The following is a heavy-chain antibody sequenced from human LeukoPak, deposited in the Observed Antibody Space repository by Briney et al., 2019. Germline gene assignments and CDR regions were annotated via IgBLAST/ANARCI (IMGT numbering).Heavy chain of an antibody. V-gene: IGHV3-7*01. CDR1: GFTFSSSW. J-gene: IGHJ4*02. CDR2: IKEDGSAK. CDR3: ARDRGWYHADS. Sequence: GGSLRLSCAASGFTFSSSWMGWARQAPGKGLEWVANIKEDGSAKHYAVSVQGRFTISRDNAKNSLSLQMNSLRAEDMGVYYFARDRGWYHADSWGQGTLVTVSS. D-gene: IGHD6-19*01.